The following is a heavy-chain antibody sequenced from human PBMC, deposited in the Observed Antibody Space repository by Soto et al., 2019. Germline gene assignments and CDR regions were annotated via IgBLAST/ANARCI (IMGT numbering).Heavy chain of an antibody. J-gene: IGHJ6*02. Sequence: SVKVSCKASGGTFSSYAISWVRQAPGQGLEWMGGMIPNFGTANYAQKFQGRVTITRNTSISTAYMELSSLRSEDTAVYYCARGQSLRYFDWLSGRYYYYGMDVWGQGTTVTVSS. CDR2: MIPNFGTA. CDR1: GGTFSSYA. V-gene: IGHV1-69*05. D-gene: IGHD3-9*01. CDR3: ARGQSLRYFDWLSGRYYYYGMDV.